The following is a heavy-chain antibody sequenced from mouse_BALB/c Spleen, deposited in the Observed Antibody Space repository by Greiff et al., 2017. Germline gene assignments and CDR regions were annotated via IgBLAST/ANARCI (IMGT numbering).Heavy chain of an antibody. D-gene: IGHD2-14*01. CDR2: IRNKANGYTT. CDR3: ARENDRYDGGAWFAY. V-gene: IGHV7-3*02. Sequence: EVKLVESGGGLVQPGGSLRLSCATSGFTFTDYYMSWVRQPPGKALEWLGFIRNKANGYTTEYSASVKGRFTISRDNSQSILYLQMNTLRAEDSATYYCARENDRYDGGAWFAYWGQGTLVTVSA. CDR1: GFTFTDYY. J-gene: IGHJ3*01.